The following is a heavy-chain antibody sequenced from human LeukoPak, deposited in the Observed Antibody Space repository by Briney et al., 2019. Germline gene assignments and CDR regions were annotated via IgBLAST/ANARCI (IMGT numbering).Heavy chain of an antibody. CDR3: ARRGYPYYYYMDV. Sequence: GGSLRLSCAASGFSFNYFWMTWVRQAPGKGLEWVANIKQDGNEKYYADSVKGRFTISRDNAKKSLYLQMDSLRAEDTALYYCARRGYPYYYYMDVWGTGTTVTVSS. V-gene: IGHV3-7*03. CDR1: GFSFNYFW. CDR2: IKQDGNEK. D-gene: IGHD3-16*02. J-gene: IGHJ6*03.